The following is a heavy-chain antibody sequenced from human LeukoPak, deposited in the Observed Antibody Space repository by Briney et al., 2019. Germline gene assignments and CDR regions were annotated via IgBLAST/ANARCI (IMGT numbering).Heavy chain of an antibody. D-gene: IGHD6-19*01. J-gene: IGHJ3*02. CDR3: AHRPPGGKWLVPGAFDI. V-gene: IGHV2-5*01. CDR2: IYWNDDK. CDR1: GFSLSTSGVG. Sequence: SGPTLVNPTQTLTLTCTFSGFSLSTSGVGVGWIRQPPGKALEWLALIYWNDDKRYSPSLKSRLTITKDTSKNQVVLTMTNMDPVDTATHYWAHRPPGGKWLVPGAFDIWGQGTRVTVSS.